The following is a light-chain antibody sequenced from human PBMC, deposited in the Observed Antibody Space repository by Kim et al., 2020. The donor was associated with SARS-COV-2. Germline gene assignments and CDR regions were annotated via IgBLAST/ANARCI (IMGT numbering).Light chain of an antibody. CDR1: SGYSNDK. Sequence: QPVLTQPPSASASLGASVTLTCTLSSGYSNDKVDWYQQRQGKGPRFVMRVGTGGIVGSKGDGIPDRFSVLGSGLNRYLTIKNIQDEDESDYHCGADHDSVTNLASWVFGGGTQLTVL. CDR3: GADHDSVTNLASWV. V-gene: IGLV9-49*01. J-gene: IGLJ2*01. CDR2: VGTGGIVG.